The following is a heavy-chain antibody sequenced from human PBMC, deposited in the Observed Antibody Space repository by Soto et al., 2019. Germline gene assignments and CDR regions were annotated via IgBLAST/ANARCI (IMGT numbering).Heavy chain of an antibody. J-gene: IGHJ6*01. Sequence: QVQLVESGGGVVQPGRSLRLSCAASGFIFSSYGMHWVRQAPGKGLEWVAVISYDGSNKNYADSVKGRFTISRDNSKNAPYLPMNGLRAEDTAVYYCAREVWSGPMGVWGQGTMVTVSS. CDR3: AREVWSGPMGV. CDR2: ISYDGSNK. D-gene: IGHD3-3*01. V-gene: IGHV3-30*03. CDR1: GFIFSSYG.